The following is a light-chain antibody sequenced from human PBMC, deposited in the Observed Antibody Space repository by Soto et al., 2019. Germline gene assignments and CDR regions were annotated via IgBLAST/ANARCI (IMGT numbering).Light chain of an antibody. Sequence: DIHMTQSPSSVSASVGHIFTIACRASQGIKGWLAWYQQKPGKAPKLLIYAASTLESGVPSRFRGSGSGTDFTLTISSLQPEDFATYYCQQANSFPITFGQGTRLEIK. CDR2: AAS. V-gene: IGKV1-12*01. CDR3: QQANSFPIT. CDR1: QGIKGW. J-gene: IGKJ5*01.